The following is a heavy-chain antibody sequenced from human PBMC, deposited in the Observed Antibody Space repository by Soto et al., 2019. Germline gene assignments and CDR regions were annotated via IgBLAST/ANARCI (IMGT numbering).Heavy chain of an antibody. J-gene: IGHJ5*02. CDR1: GYGFPTYW. V-gene: IGHV5-51*01. CDR3: ARHYYYGNGYYPEA. D-gene: IGHD3-22*01. CDR2: IYPGDSDT. Sequence: LGESLKISCKGSGYGFPTYWIGWLRQMPGKGLEWMGIIYPGDSDTRYSPSFQGHVTISADKSLSTAYLQWRSLKASDSAIYYCARHYYYGNGYYPEAWGQGTLVTVSS.